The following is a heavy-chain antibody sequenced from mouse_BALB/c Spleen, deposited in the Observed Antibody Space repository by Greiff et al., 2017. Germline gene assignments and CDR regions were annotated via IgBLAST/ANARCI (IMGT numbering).Heavy chain of an antibody. V-gene: IGHV1-54*02. CDR2: IDPANGNT. CDR3: AHITTVVDAFAY. J-gene: IGHJ3*01. CDR1: GYAFTNYL. D-gene: IGHD1-1*01. Sequence: QVQLQQSGAELVRPGTSVKVSCKASGYAFTNYLIEWVKQRPEQGLEWIGRIDPANGNTKYDPKFQDKATITAETSSNTAYLQLSSLTSEDTAVYYCAHITTVVDAFAYWGQGTLVTVSA.